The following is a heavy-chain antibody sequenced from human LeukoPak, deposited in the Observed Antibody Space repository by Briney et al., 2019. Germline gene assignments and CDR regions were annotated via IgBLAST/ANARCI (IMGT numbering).Heavy chain of an antibody. Sequence: ASVKVSCKASGYTFTGYYMHWVRQAPGQGLEWMGWINPNSGGTNYAQKFQGRVTMTRDTSISTAYMELSRLRSDDTAVYYCARSSGDYDFAFEIWGQGPMVSVSS. V-gene: IGHV1-2*02. CDR2: INPNSGGT. CDR3: ARSSGDYDFAFEI. CDR1: GYTFTGYY. J-gene: IGHJ3*02. D-gene: IGHD4-17*01.